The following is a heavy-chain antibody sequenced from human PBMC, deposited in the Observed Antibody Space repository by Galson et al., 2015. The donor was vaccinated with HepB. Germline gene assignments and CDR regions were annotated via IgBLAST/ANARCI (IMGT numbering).Heavy chain of an antibody. CDR3: AREGNDYGDYWMGDYFDY. CDR1: GFTFSSYG. D-gene: IGHD4-17*01. V-gene: IGHV3-33*01. Sequence: SLRLSCAASGFTFSSYGMHWVRQAPGKGLEWVAVIWYDGSNKYYADSVKGRFTISRDNSKNTLYLQMNSLRAEDTAVYYCAREGNDYGDYWMGDYFDYWGQGTLVTVSS. J-gene: IGHJ4*02. CDR2: IWYDGSNK.